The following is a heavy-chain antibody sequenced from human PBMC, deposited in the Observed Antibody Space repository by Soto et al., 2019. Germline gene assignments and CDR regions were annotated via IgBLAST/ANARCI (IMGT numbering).Heavy chain of an antibody. CDR3: ARDRAKWKDYYYYGMDV. D-gene: IGHD1-20*01. CDR1: GGSISSGDDF. Sequence: QVQLQESGPGLVKPSQTLSLICTVSGGSISSGDDFWTWIRQPPGKGLEWIGYIYYSGSTYYNPSLKSRLTMSVDTSKNQFSLKLSSVTAADTAVYYCARDRAKWKDYYYYGMDVWGQGTTVTVSS. V-gene: IGHV4-30-4*01. CDR2: IYYSGST. J-gene: IGHJ6*02.